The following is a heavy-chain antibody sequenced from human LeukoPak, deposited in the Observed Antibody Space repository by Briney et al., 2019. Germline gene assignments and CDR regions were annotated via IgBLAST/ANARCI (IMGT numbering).Heavy chain of an antibody. CDR1: GGSISSSSYY. Sequence: PSETLSLTCTVSGGSISSSSYYWSWIRQPPGKGLEWIGEINHSGSTNYNPSLKSRVTISVDTSKNQFSLKLSSVTAADTAVYYCARGRRGGWFDYWGQGTLVTVSS. CDR2: INHSGST. CDR3: ARGRRGGWFDY. D-gene: IGHD6-19*01. V-gene: IGHV4-39*07. J-gene: IGHJ4*02.